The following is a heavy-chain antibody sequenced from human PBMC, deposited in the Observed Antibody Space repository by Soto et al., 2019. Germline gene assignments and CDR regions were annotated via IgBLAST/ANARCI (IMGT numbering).Heavy chain of an antibody. CDR1: GDSVSSNSAA. Sequence: SHTLSLTCAISGDSVSSNSAAWNLIRQSPSRGLEWLGRTYYRSKWNNDYALSVKSRITINPGTPKKQFSLHLYSVTPEDTAIYYCTGITSFRGMDVWGQGTQVTVSS. CDR3: TGITSFRGMDV. CDR2: TYYRSKWNN. V-gene: IGHV6-1*01. J-gene: IGHJ6*02. D-gene: IGHD3-10*01.